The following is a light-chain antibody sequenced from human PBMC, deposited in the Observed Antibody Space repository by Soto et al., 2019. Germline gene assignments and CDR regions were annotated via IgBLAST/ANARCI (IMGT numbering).Light chain of an antibody. Sequence: EIVLTQSQASLSLSPGERATLSCRASQSVSSYLAWYQQKPGQAPRLLIYDASNRATGIPARFSGSGSGTDFTLTISSLEPEDFAVYYCQQRSNWPPITFGQGTRQEIK. CDR2: DAS. V-gene: IGKV3-11*01. J-gene: IGKJ5*01. CDR1: QSVSSY. CDR3: QQRSNWPPIT.